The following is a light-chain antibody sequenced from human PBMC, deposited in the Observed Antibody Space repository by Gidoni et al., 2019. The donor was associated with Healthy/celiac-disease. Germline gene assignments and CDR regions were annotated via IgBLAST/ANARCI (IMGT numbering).Light chain of an antibody. J-gene: IGKJ1*01. Sequence: ELVMTQSPATLSVSPGERATLSCRASQRVSSNLAWYQQKPGQAPRLLIYGASTRATGIPARFSGSGSGTEFTLTISSLQSEDFAVYYCQQYNNWPSWTFGQGTKVEIK. CDR1: QRVSSN. V-gene: IGKV3-15*01. CDR2: GAS. CDR3: QQYNNWPSWT.